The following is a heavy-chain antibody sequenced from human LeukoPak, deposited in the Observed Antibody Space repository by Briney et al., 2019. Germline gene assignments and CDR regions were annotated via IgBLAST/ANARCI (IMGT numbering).Heavy chain of an antibody. CDR2: ISTSGDTI. V-gene: IGHV3-23*01. Sequence: GGSLRLSCAASGFTFSSYAMSWVRQGPEKGLEWVSAISTSGDTIYYADSVKGRFTISRDNSKNTLYLQMHSLRAEDTALYYCMTHRSSGRTPFDYWGQGTLVTVSS. J-gene: IGHJ4*02. CDR1: GFTFSSYA. D-gene: IGHD3-22*01. CDR3: MTHRSSGRTPFDY.